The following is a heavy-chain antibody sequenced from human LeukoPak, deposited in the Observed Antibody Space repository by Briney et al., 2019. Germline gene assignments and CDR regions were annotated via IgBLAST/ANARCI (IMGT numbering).Heavy chain of an antibody. D-gene: IGHD3-9*01. V-gene: IGHV4-39*07. CDR3: ASSPEGDILTGYFGFSQH. CDR1: GGSISSSIYY. CDR2: IYYSGST. J-gene: IGHJ1*01. Sequence: PSETLSLTCTVSGGSISSSIYYWGWIRQPPGKGLEWIGSIYYSGSTYYNPSLKSRVTISVDTSKNQFSLKLSSVTAADTAVYYCASSPEGDILTGYFGFSQHWGQGTLVTVSS.